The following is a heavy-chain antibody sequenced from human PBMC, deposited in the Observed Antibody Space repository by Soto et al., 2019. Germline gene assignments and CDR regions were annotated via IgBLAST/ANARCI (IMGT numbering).Heavy chain of an antibody. D-gene: IGHD6-13*01. J-gene: IGHJ4*02. V-gene: IGHV3-33*01. Sequence: GGSLRLSCAASGFTFSSYGMHWVRQAPGKGLEWVAVIWYDGSNKYYADSVKGRFTISRDNSKNTLYLQMNSLRAEDTAVYYCARDNLSWIAAAGTDYRGQGTLVTVSS. CDR2: IWYDGSNK. CDR1: GFTFSSYG. CDR3: ARDNLSWIAAAGTDY.